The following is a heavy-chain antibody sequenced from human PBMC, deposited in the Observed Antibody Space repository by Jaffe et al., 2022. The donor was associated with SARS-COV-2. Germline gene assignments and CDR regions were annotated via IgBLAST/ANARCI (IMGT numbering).Heavy chain of an antibody. V-gene: IGHV3-9*01. CDR3: AKGSYGSGSYYVRPEYYYYGMDV. CDR2: ISWNSVNI. D-gene: IGHD3-10*01. Sequence: EVQLVESGGGLVQPGRSLRLSCGAPGFIFDDYAMYWVRQVPGKGLEWVSGISWNSVNIAYADSVKGRFTISRDNAKNSLYLQMDSLRAEDTALYYCAKGSYGSGSYYVRPEYYYYGMDVWGQGTTVTVSS. CDR1: GFIFDDYA. J-gene: IGHJ6*02.